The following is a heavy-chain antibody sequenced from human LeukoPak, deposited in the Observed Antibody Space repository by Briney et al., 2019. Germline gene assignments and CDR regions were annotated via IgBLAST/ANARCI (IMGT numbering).Heavy chain of an antibody. Sequence: GGSLRLSCAASGFTFSSYAMSWVRQAPGKGLEWVSAISGSGGSTYYADSVKGRLTISRDNSKNTLYLQMNSLRAEDTAVYYCAKFPRDYTDYYGMDVWGQGTTVTVSS. J-gene: IGHJ6*02. CDR1: GFTFSSYA. V-gene: IGHV3-23*01. CDR3: AKFPRDYTDYYGMDV. CDR2: ISGSGGST. D-gene: IGHD4-11*01.